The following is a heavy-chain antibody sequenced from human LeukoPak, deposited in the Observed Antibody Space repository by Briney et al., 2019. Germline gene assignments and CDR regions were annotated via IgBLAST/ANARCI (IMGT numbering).Heavy chain of an antibody. J-gene: IGHJ4*02. CDR2: IPYEGSTS. V-gene: IGHV3-30*18. D-gene: IGHD1-26*01. Sequence: GGSLRLSCAASGFTFSSYGMQWVRQAPGKGLEWVAVIPYEGSTSYYADSVKGRFTISRDNSKNTLYLQMNGLRAEDTAVYYCAKEGFGNYYSAYFDYWGQGTLVTVSS. CDR1: GFTFSSYG. CDR3: AKEGFGNYYSAYFDY.